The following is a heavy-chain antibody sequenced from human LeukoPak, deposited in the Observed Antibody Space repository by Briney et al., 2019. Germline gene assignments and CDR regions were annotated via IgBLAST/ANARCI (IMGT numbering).Heavy chain of an antibody. CDR1: GFTFSSYA. CDR3: AKLARIAAAGTDPSPFDY. CDR2: ISGSGGST. D-gene: IGHD6-13*01. J-gene: IGHJ4*02. V-gene: IGHV3-23*01. Sequence: GGSLRLSCAASGFTFSSYAMSWVRQAPGKGLEWVSAISGSGGSTYYADSVKGRFTISRDNSKNTLYLQMNSLRAEDMAVYYCAKLARIAAAGTDPSPFDYWGQGTLVTVSS.